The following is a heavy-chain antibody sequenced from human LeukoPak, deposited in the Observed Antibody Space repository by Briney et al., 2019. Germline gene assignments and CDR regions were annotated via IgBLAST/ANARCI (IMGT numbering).Heavy chain of an antibody. J-gene: IGHJ4*02. Sequence: PGGSLRLSCAASGFTFSSYGMHWVRQAPGKGLEWVAFIQNDGSNKYYADSVKGRFTISRDNAKNSLYLQMNSLRAEDTALYYCAKDITAWGQGTLVTVSS. CDR1: GFTFSSYG. V-gene: IGHV3-30*02. D-gene: IGHD3-3*01. CDR2: IQNDGSNK. CDR3: AKDITA.